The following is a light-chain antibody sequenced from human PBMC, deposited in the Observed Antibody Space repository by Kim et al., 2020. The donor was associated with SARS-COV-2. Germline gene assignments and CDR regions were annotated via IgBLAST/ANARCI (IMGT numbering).Light chain of an antibody. V-gene: IGLV2-23*02. CDR2: EVS. J-gene: IGLJ1*01. CDR1: SSDVGSYNL. CDR3: CSYAGSNV. Sequence: QSALTQPASVSGSPGQSITISCTGTSSDVGSYNLVSWYQQHLGKAPKLMIYEVSKRPSGVSNRFSGSKSGNTASLTISGLQAEDEADYYCCSYAGSNVFGTGTKVTVL.